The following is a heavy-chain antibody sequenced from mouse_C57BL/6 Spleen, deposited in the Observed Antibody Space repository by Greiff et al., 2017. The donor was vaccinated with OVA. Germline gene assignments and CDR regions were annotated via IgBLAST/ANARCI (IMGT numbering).Heavy chain of an antibody. J-gene: IGHJ2*01. CDR3: ARSDDYYGSSPFDY. D-gene: IGHD1-1*01. Sequence: QVQLKESGPELVKPGASVKISCKASGYAFSSSWMNWVKQRPGKGLEWIGRIYPGDGDTNYNGKFKGKATLTADKSSSTAYMQLSSLTSEDSAVYFCARSDDYYGSSPFDYWGQGTTLTVSS. CDR2: IYPGDGDT. V-gene: IGHV1-82*01. CDR1: GYAFSSSW.